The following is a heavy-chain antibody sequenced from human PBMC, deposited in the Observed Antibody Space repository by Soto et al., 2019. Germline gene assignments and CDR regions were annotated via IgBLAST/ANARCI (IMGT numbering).Heavy chain of an antibody. J-gene: IGHJ6*02. CDR1: GGTFSSYA. CDR2: IIPIYGTA. Sequence: QVQLVQSGAEVKKPGSSVKVSCKASGGTFSSYAISWVRQAPGQGLEWMGGIIPIYGTANYAQKFQGRVTITADESTSTVYMELSSLRSEDTAVYYCATQGNVVVPAAIRTPYGMDVWGQGTTVTVSS. V-gene: IGHV1-69*01. D-gene: IGHD2-2*01. CDR3: ATQGNVVVPAAIRTPYGMDV.